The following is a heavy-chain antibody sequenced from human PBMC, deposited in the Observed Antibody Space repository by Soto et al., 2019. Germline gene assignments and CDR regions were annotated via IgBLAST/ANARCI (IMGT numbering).Heavy chain of an antibody. Sequence: GSLRLSCAASGFTFSSYSMNWVRQAPGKGLEWVSSISSSSSYIYYADSVKGRFTISRDNAKNSLYLQMNSLRAEDTAVYYCAKLGYSYGYLTYGMDVWGQGTTVTVSS. V-gene: IGHV3-21*01. CDR3: AKLGYSYGYLTYGMDV. J-gene: IGHJ6*02. CDR2: ISSSSSYI. D-gene: IGHD5-18*01. CDR1: GFTFSSYS.